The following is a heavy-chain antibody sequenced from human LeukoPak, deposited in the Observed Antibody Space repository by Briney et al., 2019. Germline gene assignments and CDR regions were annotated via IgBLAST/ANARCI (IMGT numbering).Heavy chain of an antibody. CDR1: GGSFSGYY. J-gene: IGHJ2*01. Sequence: SETLSLTCAVYGGSFSGYYWSWIRQPPGKGLEWLGEINHSGSTNYNPSLKRRVTTSVETSKNHSSLKLSTITAAEQAAVYCAGCGRKLVVVISRIRYFDRWGRGTLVTASS. CDR3: AGCGRKLVVVISRIRYFDR. D-gene: IGHD3-22*01. V-gene: IGHV4-34*01. CDR2: INHSGST.